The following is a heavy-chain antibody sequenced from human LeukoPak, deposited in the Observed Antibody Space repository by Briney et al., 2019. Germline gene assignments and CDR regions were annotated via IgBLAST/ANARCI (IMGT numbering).Heavy chain of an antibody. V-gene: IGHV2-5*02. CDR1: GFSLSTSGVG. Sequence: SGPTLVKPTQTLTLTCTFSGFSLSTSGVGVGWIRQPPGKAPEWLALIYWDDDKRYSPSLKSRLTITKDTSKNQVVLTMTNVDPLDTATYYCASRRGTSGWSEGYFDYWGQGTLVTVSS. J-gene: IGHJ4*02. D-gene: IGHD6-19*01. CDR2: IYWDDDK. CDR3: ASRRGTSGWSEGYFDY.